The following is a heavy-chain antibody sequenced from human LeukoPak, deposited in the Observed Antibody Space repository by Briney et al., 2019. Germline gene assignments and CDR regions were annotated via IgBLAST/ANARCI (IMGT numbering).Heavy chain of an antibody. CDR3: ARTHSDCSSTSCYSVANYYFDY. D-gene: IGHD2-2*01. Sequence: SQXLSLTCTVSGGSISSGDYYWRWIRQPPGKGLEWIGYIYYSGSTYYNPSLKSRVTISVDKSKNQFSLKMSSVTAADTAVYYCARTHSDCSSTSCYSVANYYFDYWGQGTLVTVSS. CDR1: GGSISSGDYY. V-gene: IGHV4-30-4*08. J-gene: IGHJ4*02. CDR2: IYYSGST.